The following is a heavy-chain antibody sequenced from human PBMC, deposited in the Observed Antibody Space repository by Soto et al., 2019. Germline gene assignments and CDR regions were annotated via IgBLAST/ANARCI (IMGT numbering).Heavy chain of an antibody. CDR2: MTNRGGTI. D-gene: IGHD5-12*01. CDR1: GFSFSTYA. CDR3: AKDGNSGYAFDH. V-gene: IGHV3-23*01. Sequence: EVQLLESGGGLVQPGGSLRLSCAASGFSFSTYAMSWVRQSPGKGLEWVSGMTNRGGTIHYADSVKGRFTISRDNSKNTLYLQMTSLRGEDTAVYYCAKDGNSGYAFDHWGQGTLVTVSS. J-gene: IGHJ4*02.